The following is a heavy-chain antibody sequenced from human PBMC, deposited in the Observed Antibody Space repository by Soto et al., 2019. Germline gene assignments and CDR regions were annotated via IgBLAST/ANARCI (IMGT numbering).Heavy chain of an antibody. D-gene: IGHD1-1*01. Sequence: PGWSLRLSCASSVFPFISYAMSWARQAPGKGLEWVSGISGSGGITYYADSVKGRFTISRDNSKNTLYLQMNSLRADDTAVYFCAKSLSASPNYFFDSWGQGTLVTVSS. J-gene: IGHJ4*02. CDR3: AKSLSASPNYFFDS. CDR1: VFPFISYA. CDR2: ISGSGGIT. V-gene: IGHV3-23*01.